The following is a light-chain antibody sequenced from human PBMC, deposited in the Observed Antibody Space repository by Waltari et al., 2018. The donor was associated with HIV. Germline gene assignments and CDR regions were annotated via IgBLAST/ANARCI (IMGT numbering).Light chain of an antibody. V-gene: IGLV1-40*01. J-gene: IGLJ2*01. CDR2: ANA. Sequence: QSVLMQPPSVSGAPGQRVTMSCAGTYSNIGAGYDVHWYQQLPGTAPKFLIYANANRPSGVPDRFSGSKSGTSASLAITGLQAEDEADYYGQSFDTSLGVVFGGGTKVTVL. CDR3: QSFDTSLGVV. CDR1: YSNIGAGYD.